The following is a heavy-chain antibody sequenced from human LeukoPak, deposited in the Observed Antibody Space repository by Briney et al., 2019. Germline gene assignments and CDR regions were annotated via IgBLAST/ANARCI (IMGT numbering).Heavy chain of an antibody. D-gene: IGHD3-22*01. Sequence: SSVNVSFMASGYTFTSYYIHCVRQAPGQGLEWMGIINPSGGSTSHAQKFQGRVTMTRDTSTSTVYMELSSLRSEDTAVYYCARAGPSYYDSTGYGHSFHCWGQGTLVTVSS. CDR2: INPSGGST. CDR1: GYTFTSYY. V-gene: IGHV1-46*01. J-gene: IGHJ1*01. CDR3: ARAGPSYYDSTGYGHSFHC.